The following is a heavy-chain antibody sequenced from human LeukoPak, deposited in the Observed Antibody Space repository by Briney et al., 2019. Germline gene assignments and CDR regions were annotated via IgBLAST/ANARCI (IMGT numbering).Heavy chain of an antibody. CDR1: GFTFSSYS. CDR3: ARDFDFWSGYSIVQYYYYYYMDV. Sequence: PGGSLRLSCAASGFTFSSYSMNWVRQAPGKGLDWVSSISSSSSSIYYADSVKGRFTISRDNAKNSLYLQMNSLRAEDTAVYYCARDFDFWSGYSIVQYYYYYYMDVWGKGTTVTVSS. J-gene: IGHJ6*03. D-gene: IGHD3-3*01. CDR2: ISSSSSSI. V-gene: IGHV3-21*01.